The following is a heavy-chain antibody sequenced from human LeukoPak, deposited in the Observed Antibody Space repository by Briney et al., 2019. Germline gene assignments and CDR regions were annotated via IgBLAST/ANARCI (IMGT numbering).Heavy chain of an antibody. D-gene: IGHD3-22*01. CDR3: ARWDYDSSGYALYYFDY. Sequence: GASVKVSCKASGYTFTSYAMNWVRQAPGQGLEWMGWINTNTGNPTYAQGFTGRFVFSLGTSVSTAYLQISSLKAEDTAVYYCARWDYDSSGYALYYFDYWGQGTLVTVSS. V-gene: IGHV7-4-1*02. CDR2: INTNTGNP. CDR1: GYTFTSYA. J-gene: IGHJ4*02.